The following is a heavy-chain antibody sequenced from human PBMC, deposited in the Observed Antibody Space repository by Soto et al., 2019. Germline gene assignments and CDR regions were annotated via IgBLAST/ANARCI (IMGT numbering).Heavy chain of an antibody. J-gene: IGHJ5*02. Sequence: GGSLRLSSAASGFTFSNYWMHWVRQGPGQGLMWVSRINTDGSRTTYADSVKGRFAISRDNVKNTVYLQVNSLRVEDTAVYYCARVKLGSYDWFDPWGQGTLVTVSS. CDR1: GFTFSNYW. D-gene: IGHD3-16*01. CDR3: ARVKLGSYDWFDP. V-gene: IGHV3-74*01. CDR2: INTDGSRT.